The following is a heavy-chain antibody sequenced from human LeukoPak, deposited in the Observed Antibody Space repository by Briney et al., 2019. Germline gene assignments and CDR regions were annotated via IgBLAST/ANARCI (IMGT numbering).Heavy chain of an antibody. D-gene: IGHD1-1*01. Sequence: PSQTLSLTCTVSGGPISSGSYYWSWIRQPPGKGLEWIGEINHSGSTNYNPSLKSRVTISVDTSKNQFSLKLSSVTAADTAVYYCARGPGYWRMHDYWGQGTLVTVSS. CDR3: ARGPGYWRMHDY. CDR2: INHSGST. J-gene: IGHJ4*02. CDR1: GGPISSGSYY. V-gene: IGHV4-39*07.